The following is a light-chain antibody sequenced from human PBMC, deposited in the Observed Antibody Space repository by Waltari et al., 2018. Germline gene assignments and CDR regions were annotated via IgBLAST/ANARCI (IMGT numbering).Light chain of an antibody. Sequence: EIVLTQSPGTLSLSPGERATLSCRASQSVGRSLAWYQQKPGQAPRLLIYGASIRATGIPDRFSGGGSGTDFSLTISRLESEDFAAYHCQHYVSLPVTCGQGTKVEIK. V-gene: IGKV3-20*01. CDR1: QSVGRS. CDR2: GAS. CDR3: QHYVSLPVT. J-gene: IGKJ1*01.